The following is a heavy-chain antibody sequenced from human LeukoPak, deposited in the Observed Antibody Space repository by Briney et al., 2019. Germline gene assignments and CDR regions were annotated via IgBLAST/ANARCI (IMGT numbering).Heavy chain of an antibody. D-gene: IGHD4-17*01. CDR1: GFTFSSYG. Sequence: GGSLRLTCAASGFTFSSYGMHWVRQAPGKGLEWVAFIRYDGSNKYYADSVKGRFTISRYNSKNTLYLQMNSLRAEDTAVYYCAKEATVTTRRSLVTFDHWRQGPLDTVSS. V-gene: IGHV3-30*02. CDR2: IRYDGSNK. CDR3: AKEATVTTRRSLVTFDH. J-gene: IGHJ4*02.